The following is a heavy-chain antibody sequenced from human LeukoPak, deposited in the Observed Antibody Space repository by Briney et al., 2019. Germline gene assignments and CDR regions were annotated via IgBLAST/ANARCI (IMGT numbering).Heavy chain of an antibody. CDR3: ARVGHDYVWGSYRSPDY. J-gene: IGHJ4*02. CDR1: GGSLSGYY. CDR2: INHSGST. D-gene: IGHD3-16*02. Sequence: SETLSLTCAVYGGSLSGYYWSWIRQPPGKGLEWIGEINHSGSTNYNPSLKSRVTISVDTSKNQFSLKLSSVTAADTAVYYCARVGHDYVWGSYRSPDYWGQGTLVTVSS. V-gene: IGHV4-34*01.